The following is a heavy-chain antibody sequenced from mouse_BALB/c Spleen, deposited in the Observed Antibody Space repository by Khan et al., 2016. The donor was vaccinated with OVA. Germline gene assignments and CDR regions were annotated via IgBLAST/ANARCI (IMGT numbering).Heavy chain of an antibody. Sequence: EVKLMESGGGLVQPGGSRKLSCAASGFTFSSFGMHWVRQAPEKGLEWVAYINSGSTTIYYADPVKGRFTISRDNTKNTLFLQLTSLRSEDTAMSSCARGNLAYWGQGTTLTVSS. CDR1: GFTFSSFG. V-gene: IGHV5-17*02. CDR3: ARGNLAY. J-gene: IGHJ2*01. CDR2: INSGSTTI.